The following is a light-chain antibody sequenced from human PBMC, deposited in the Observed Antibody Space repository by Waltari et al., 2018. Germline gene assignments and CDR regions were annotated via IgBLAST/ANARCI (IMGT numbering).Light chain of an antibody. CDR2: DVS. J-gene: IGKJ4*01. CDR1: QNVGSQ. V-gene: IGKV3-11*01. Sequence: ELVLTQSPATLSVSPGERAALSYKASQNVGSQLGWYQQRPGQAPRLLIDDVSNRASGVPARFSGSGSGTDFTLTISSLEPEDVAVYYCQQRDSWPLTFGGGTKVEIK. CDR3: QQRDSWPLT.